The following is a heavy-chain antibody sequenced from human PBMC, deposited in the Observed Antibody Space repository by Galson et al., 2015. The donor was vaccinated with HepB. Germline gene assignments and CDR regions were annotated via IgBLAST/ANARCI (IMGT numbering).Heavy chain of an antibody. CDR2: ISYDGSNK. V-gene: IGHV3-30*18. CDR1: GFTFSSYG. CDR3: AKGGYCSSTSCSGSYYYGMDV. Sequence: SLRLSCAASGFTFSSYGMHWVRQAPGKGLEWVAVISYDGSNKYYADSVKGRFTISRDNSKNTLYLQMNSLRAEDTAVYYCAKGGYCSSTSCSGSYYYGMDVWGQGTTVTVSS. J-gene: IGHJ6*02. D-gene: IGHD2-2*01.